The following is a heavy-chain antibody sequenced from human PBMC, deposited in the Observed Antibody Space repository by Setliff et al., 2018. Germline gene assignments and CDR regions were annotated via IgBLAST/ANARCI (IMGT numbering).Heavy chain of an antibody. CDR2: INPHGSEK. J-gene: IGHJ4*02. V-gene: IGHV3-7*03. D-gene: IGHD3-10*01. CDR1: GLSYINDW. Sequence: GGSLRLSCTASGLSYINDWVSWVRQAPGKGLEWLASINPHGSEKYYADSVKGRFTISRGTSKNTLYLQMSSLRTEDTAVYYCRLWFGELLRDYWGQGTLVTVSS. CDR3: RLWFGELLRDY.